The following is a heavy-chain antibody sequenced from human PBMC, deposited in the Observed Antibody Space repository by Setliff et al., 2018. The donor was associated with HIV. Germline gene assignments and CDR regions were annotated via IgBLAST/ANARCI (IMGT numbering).Heavy chain of an antibody. D-gene: IGHD3-10*01. CDR2: IYFTGST. CDR1: GGSISSGDYY. Sequence: SETLSLTCTVSGGSISSGDYYWSWIRQPAGKGLEWIGRIYFTGSTHYNPSLKSRVTMSLDASMNQFSLSLSSVTAADTAVYFCARVTFYGTGSFDYFDAWGPGILVTVSS. V-gene: IGHV4-61*02. J-gene: IGHJ5*02. CDR3: ARVTFYGTGSFDYFDA.